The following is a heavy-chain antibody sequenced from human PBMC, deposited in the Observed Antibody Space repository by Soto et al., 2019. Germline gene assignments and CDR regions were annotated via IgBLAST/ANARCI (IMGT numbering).Heavy chain of an antibody. J-gene: IGHJ5*02. D-gene: IGHD6-6*01. CDR3: AVKGGSSKGWFDP. Sequence: EVQLVESGGGLVEPGGSLRLSCAASGFTFTNAWMNWVRQSPGKGLEWVGRIKSKSDGGTTDYAAPVKGRFTVSRDDSENTLYLQMTSLKIEDTAVHYCAVKGGSSKGWFDPWGQGTLVTVSS. CDR2: IKSKSDGGTT. V-gene: IGHV3-15*07. CDR1: GFTFTNAW.